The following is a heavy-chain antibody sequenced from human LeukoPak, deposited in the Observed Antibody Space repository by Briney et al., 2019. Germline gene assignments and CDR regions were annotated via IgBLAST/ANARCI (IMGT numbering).Heavy chain of an antibody. D-gene: IGHD2-21*02. CDR1: GFTLSGYA. J-gene: IGHJ4*02. CDR2: ISSSGGST. Sequence: GGSLRLSCSASGFTLSGYAMHWVRQAPGKGLEYVSGISSSGGSTYYADSVRGRFTISRDNSKNTLYLQMSSLRAEDTAVYYCAAGRLYCGGDCYPFDFWGQGTLVTVSS. V-gene: IGHV3-64D*06. CDR3: AAGRLYCGGDCYPFDF.